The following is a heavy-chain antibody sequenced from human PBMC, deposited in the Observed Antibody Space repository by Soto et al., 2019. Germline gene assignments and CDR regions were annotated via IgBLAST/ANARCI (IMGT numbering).Heavy chain of an antibody. D-gene: IGHD3-22*01. CDR1: GFTFTSSA. J-gene: IGHJ4*02. V-gene: IGHV1-58*01. CDR2: IVVGSGNT. Sequence: SVKVSCKASGFTFTSSAVQWVRQARGQRLEWIGWIVVGSGNTNYAQKFQERVTITRDMSTSTAYMELSSLRSEDTAVYYCAAHYDSSGYTLDYWGQGTLVTVSA. CDR3: AAHYDSSGYTLDY.